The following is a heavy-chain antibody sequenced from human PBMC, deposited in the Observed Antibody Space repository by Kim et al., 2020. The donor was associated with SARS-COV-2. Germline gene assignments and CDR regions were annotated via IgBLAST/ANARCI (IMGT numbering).Heavy chain of an antibody. CDR1: GFTFSSYA. V-gene: IGHV3-30*04. Sequence: GGSLRLSCAASGFTFSSYAMHWVRQAPGKGLEWVAVISYDGSNKYYADSVKGRFTISRDNSKNTLYLQMNSLRAEDTAVYYCAREGTYYYDSSLIGPHRSGDAFDIWGQGTMVTVSS. CDR3: AREGTYYYDSSLIGPHRSGDAFDI. J-gene: IGHJ3*02. CDR2: ISYDGSNK. D-gene: IGHD3-22*01.